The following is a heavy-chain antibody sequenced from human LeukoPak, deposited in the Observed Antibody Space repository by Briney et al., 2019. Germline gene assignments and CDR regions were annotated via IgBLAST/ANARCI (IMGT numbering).Heavy chain of an antibody. CDR3: AKERLRKYYYDSSGSYYFDY. J-gene: IGHJ4*02. Sequence: GSLRLSCAASGFIFSAYGMHWVRQAPGKGLEWVAVIWYDGGNKYYADSVKGRFTISRDNSKKTLYLQMNSLRAEDTAVYYCAKERLRKYYYDSSGSYYFDYWGQGTLVTVSS. V-gene: IGHV3-30*02. CDR2: IWYDGGNK. CDR1: GFIFSAYG. D-gene: IGHD3-22*01.